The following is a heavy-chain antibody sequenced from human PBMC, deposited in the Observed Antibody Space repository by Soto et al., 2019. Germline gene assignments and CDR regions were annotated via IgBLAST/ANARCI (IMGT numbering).Heavy chain of an antibody. CDR1: GFTFSSYA. V-gene: IGHV1-69*01. CDR2: IIPIFGTA. CDR3: ASGGWQHFRGDAFDI. Sequence: VQLVESGGGLVKPGGSLRLSCAASGFTFSSYAISWVRQAPGQGLEWMGGIIPIFGTANYAQKFQGRVTITADESTRTGDMELSSRRSDVAAVYYCASGGWQHFRGDAFDIWGEGTMVAVSS. J-gene: IGHJ3*02.